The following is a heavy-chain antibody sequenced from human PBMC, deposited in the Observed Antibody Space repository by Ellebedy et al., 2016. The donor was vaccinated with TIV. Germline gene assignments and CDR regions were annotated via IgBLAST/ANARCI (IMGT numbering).Heavy chain of an antibody. CDR1: GFIFRHYY. D-gene: IGHD2/OR15-2a*01. CDR2: ITEYGDTP. CDR3: VRDLREYDW. J-gene: IGHJ4*02. V-gene: IGHV3-74*01. Sequence: GESLKISCEASGFIFRHYYMHWVRQAPGKGLEWVARITEYGDTPFYADSVRGRFIISRDNTKNTVFLQMNSLRAEDTAHYYCVRDLREYDWWGQGALVTVSS.